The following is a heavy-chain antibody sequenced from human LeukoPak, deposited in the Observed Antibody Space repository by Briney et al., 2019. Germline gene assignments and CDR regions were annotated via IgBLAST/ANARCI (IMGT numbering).Heavy chain of an antibody. D-gene: IGHD3-22*01. J-gene: IGHJ4*02. V-gene: IGHV4-39*07. Sequence: SETLSLTCTVSGGSISSSGYYWGWIRQPPGKGLEWIGSIYYSGSTYYNPSLKSRVTISVDTSKNQFSLKLSSVTAADTAVYYCANSDSSGYYVDYWGQGTLVTVSS. CDR2: IYYSGST. CDR1: GGSISSSGYY. CDR3: ANSDSSGYYVDY.